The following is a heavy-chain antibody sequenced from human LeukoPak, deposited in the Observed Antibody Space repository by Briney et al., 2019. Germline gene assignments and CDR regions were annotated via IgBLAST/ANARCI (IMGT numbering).Heavy chain of an antibody. D-gene: IGHD6-19*01. CDR2: LYHSGST. Sequence: SETLSLTCTVSADSIRSFTSYYWSWIRQPPGKGLEWIGSLYHSGSTDYNPSLGGRATMSLAMSKNQLSLKLSSVTAADTAVYYCTTTPHWLAFDYWGQGALDTVSS. V-gene: IGHV4-61*01. J-gene: IGHJ4*02. CDR3: TTTPHWLAFDY. CDR1: ADSIRSFTSYY.